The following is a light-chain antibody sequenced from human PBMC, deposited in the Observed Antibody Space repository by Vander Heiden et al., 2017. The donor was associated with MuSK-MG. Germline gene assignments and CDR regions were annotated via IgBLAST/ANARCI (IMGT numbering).Light chain of an antibody. J-gene: IGKJ2*01. CDR3: QQDNSFHT. Sequence: DIQMTQSPSTLSASVGDRVTITCRASQSISSWLAWYQQKPGKAPKLLIYDASRWESGVPSRFSGSGSGTEFTLTSSSRQPDDFATYYCQQDNSFHTFGQGTKLEIK. CDR1: QSISSW. V-gene: IGKV1-5*01. CDR2: DAS.